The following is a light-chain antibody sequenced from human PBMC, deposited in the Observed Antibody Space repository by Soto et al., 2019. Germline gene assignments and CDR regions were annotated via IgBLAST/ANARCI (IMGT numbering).Light chain of an antibody. J-gene: IGLJ1*01. CDR1: SRDIGTYNY. CDR3: SSYTSGTTLVV. CDR2: KVI. Sequence: QSVLTQPASVSGSPGQSITISCTVTSRDIGTYNYVSWYQQQPGRAPKLIIYKVINRPSGVSDRFSGSKSGNTASLTISGLQAEDEADYYCSSYTSGTTLVVFGTGTKVTVL. V-gene: IGLV2-14*01.